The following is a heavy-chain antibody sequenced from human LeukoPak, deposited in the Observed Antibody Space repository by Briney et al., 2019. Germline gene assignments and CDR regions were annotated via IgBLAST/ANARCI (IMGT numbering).Heavy chain of an antibody. CDR1: GASFSAYY. D-gene: IGHD6-6*01. J-gene: IGHJ4*02. Sequence: SETLSLTCAVYGASFSAYYWGWIRQSPGKGLEWIGAFYSSGSTSSHSSLKSRVTISVVTSKNQFSLKLSSVTAADTAVYYCARGRSFDYWGQGTLVTVSS. CDR3: ARGRSFDY. CDR2: FYSSGST. V-gene: IGHV4-34*01.